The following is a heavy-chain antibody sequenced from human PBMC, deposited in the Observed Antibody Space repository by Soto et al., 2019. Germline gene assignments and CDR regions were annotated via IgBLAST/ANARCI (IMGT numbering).Heavy chain of an antibody. CDR1: GGSISGTSSY. CDR2: IYYNGNA. CDR3: ARQPHERAPHDF. V-gene: IGHV4-39*01. J-gene: IGHJ4*02. Sequence: QLQVQESGPGLVKPSETLSLTCTVSGGSISGTSSYWGWIRQPPGKGLEWIGSIYYNGNAHYNPSLKSRVTISVDTSKNQSSLKLNSVTAADTAVYYCARQPHERAPHDFWGQGTLVTVSS.